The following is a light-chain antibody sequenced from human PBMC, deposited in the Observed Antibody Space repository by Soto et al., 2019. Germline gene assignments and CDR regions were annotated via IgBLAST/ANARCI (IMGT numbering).Light chain of an antibody. J-gene: IGKJ1*01. CDR3: LQGANFHRK. CDR1: QDINSR. V-gene: IGKV1-12*01. CDR2: AAT. Sequence: DIQMTQSPSSVSASVGDTVTITCRASQDINSRLAWFQQQPGRPPKYVIQAATMLQSGFTSRFAGSGSARDFTLTIHTLQPEDSGTYYCLQGANFHRKFGKGTKVDI.